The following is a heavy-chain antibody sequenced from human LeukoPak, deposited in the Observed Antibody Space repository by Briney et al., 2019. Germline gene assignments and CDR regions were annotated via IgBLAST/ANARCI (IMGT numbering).Heavy chain of an antibody. CDR1: GFTFSSYW. CDR3: ARAPSEIGGYYPEYFRH. Sequence: GGSLRLSCAASGFTFSSYWMHWVRQAPGKGLVWVSRIKSDGKTNYADSVKGRFTISRDNAKNTVSLQMNSLRAEDTGVYYCARAPSEIGGYYPEYFRHWGRGTLDTVSS. V-gene: IGHV3-74*01. D-gene: IGHD3-22*01. CDR2: IKSDGKT. J-gene: IGHJ1*01.